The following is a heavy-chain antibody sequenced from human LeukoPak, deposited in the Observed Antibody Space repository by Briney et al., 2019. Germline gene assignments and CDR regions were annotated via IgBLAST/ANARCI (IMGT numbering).Heavy chain of an antibody. CDR2: ISAYNGNT. CDR3: ARERFGSGSYSFDY. J-gene: IGHJ4*02. V-gene: IGHV1-18*01. D-gene: IGHD3-10*01. CDR1: GYTFTSYG. Sequence: ASVKVSCKASGYTFTSYGISWVRQAPGQGLEWMGWISAYNGNTNYAQKLQGRVTMTTDTSTSTAYMELRSLRSDDTAVYYCARERFGSGSYSFDYWGQGTLVTASS.